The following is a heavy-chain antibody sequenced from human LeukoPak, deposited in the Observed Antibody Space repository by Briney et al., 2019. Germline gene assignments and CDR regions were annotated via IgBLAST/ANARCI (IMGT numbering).Heavy chain of an antibody. J-gene: IGHJ4*02. V-gene: IGHV4-38-2*02. Sequence: SETLSLTCTVSGYSISTGYYWDWIRQPPGKGLEWIGTFYHGGSTYYNPSLKSRVTISVDTSKNQFSLNLTSVTAADTAVYYCARGVNSGYFDYCGQGTLVTVSS. D-gene: IGHD1-26*01. CDR3: ARGVNSGYFDY. CDR2: FYHGGST. CDR1: GYSISTGYY.